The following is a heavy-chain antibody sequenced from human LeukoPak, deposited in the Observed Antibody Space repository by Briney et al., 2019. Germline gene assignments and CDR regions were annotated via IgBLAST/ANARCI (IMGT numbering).Heavy chain of an antibody. D-gene: IGHD3-22*01. CDR3: TTFLQKLVVATDSRAY. Sequence: GGSLRLSCAASGFTFSNAWMSWVRQAPGKGLEWVGRIKSKTDGGTTDYAAPVKGRFTISRDDSKNTLYLQMNSLKTEDTAVYYCTTFLQKLVVATDSRAYWGQGTLVTVSS. V-gene: IGHV3-15*01. CDR1: GFTFSNAW. CDR2: IKSKTDGGTT. J-gene: IGHJ4*02.